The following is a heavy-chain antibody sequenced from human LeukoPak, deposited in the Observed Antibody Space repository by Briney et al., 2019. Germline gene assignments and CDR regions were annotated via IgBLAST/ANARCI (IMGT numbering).Heavy chain of an antibody. J-gene: IGHJ4*02. CDR1: GFTFDDYG. CDR2: INWNGGST. CDR3: AREKSYYYDSSGYQRYFDY. V-gene: IGHV3-20*04. Sequence: GGSLRLSCAASGFTFDDYGMSWVRHAPGKGLEWVSGINWNGGSTGYADSVRGRFTISRDNAKNSLYLQMNSLRAEDTALYYCAREKSYYYDSSGYQRYFDYWGQGTLVTVSS. D-gene: IGHD3-22*01.